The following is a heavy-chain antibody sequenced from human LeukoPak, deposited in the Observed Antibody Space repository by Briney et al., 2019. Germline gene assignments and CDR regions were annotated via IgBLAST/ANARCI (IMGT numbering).Heavy chain of an antibody. Sequence: GGSLRLSCAASGFTFSSYWMSWVRQAPGKGLEWVANIKQDGSEKYYVDSVKGRFTISRDNAKNLLYLDMNSLRAEDTAVYYCARGGGSSSWYWYYWGQGTLVTVSS. V-gene: IGHV3-7*04. CDR3: ARGGGSSSWYWYY. CDR2: IKQDGSEK. J-gene: IGHJ4*02. CDR1: GFTFSSYW. D-gene: IGHD6-13*01.